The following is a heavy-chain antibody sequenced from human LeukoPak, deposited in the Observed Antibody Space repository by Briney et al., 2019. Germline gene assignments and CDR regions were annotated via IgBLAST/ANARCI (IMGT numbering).Heavy chain of an antibody. Sequence: GGSLRLSCAASGFTFSSYSMSWVRQAPGKGLEWVSSISSSSSHIYYADSLKGRFTISRDNAKHSLYLQMNSLRAEATAVYYCARAGGYSYGYSFDYWGQGTLVTVSS. CDR1: GFTFSSYS. CDR3: ARAGGYSYGYSFDY. D-gene: IGHD5-18*01. CDR2: ISSSSSHI. V-gene: IGHV3-21*01. J-gene: IGHJ4*02.